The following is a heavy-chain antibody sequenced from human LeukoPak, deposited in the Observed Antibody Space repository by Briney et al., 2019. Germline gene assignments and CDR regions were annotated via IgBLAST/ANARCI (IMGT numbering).Heavy chain of an antibody. CDR2: IIPILGIA. D-gene: IGHD2-15*01. CDR1: GGTFSSYT. CDR3: ARVAPPEAFDI. Sequence: ASVKVSCKASGGTFSSYTISWVRQAPGQGLEWMGRIIPILGIANYAQKFQGRVTITADKSTSTAYMELSSLRSEDTAVYYCARVAPPEAFDIWGQGTMVTVSS. V-gene: IGHV1-69*02. J-gene: IGHJ3*02.